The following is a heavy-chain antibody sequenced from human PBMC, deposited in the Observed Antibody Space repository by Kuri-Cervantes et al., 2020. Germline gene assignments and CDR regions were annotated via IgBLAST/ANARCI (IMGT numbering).Heavy chain of an antibody. D-gene: IGHD4-17*01. J-gene: IGHJ4*02. CDR2: ISWNSGSI. CDR1: GFTFDDYA. CDR3: ARDASVTTTHLFRY. V-gene: IGHV3-9*01. Sequence: SLKISCAASGFTFDDYAMHWVRQAPGKGLEWVSGISWNSGSIGYADSVKGRFTISRDNAKNSLHLQMNSLRDEDAAVYYCARDASVTTTHLFRYWGQGTLVTVSS.